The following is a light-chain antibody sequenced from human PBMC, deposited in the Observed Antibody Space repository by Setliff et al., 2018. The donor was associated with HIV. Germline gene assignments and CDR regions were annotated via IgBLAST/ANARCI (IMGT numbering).Light chain of an antibody. Sequence: SVLTQPRSMSGSPGQSVTISCTGTSSDVDAYDYVSWYQHHPGKAPKLLIYDVSERPSGVPDRFSGSKSGNTASLTISGLQAEDEADYYCSSFTTGATVRFGGGTK. CDR3: SSFTTGATVR. V-gene: IGLV2-11*01. J-gene: IGLJ3*02. CDR1: SSDVDAYDY. CDR2: DVS.